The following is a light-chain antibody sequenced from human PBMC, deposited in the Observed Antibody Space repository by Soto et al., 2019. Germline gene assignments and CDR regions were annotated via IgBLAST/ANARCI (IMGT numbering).Light chain of an antibody. Sequence: EIVMTQSPATLSVSPGARVTLSCRASESVTTNLAWYQQKPGQAPRLLVYRASTRSTGIPARFSAGGSGTEFTLTISSLQSEDFALYICQQYNDWPPRWTFGQGTKVEIK. J-gene: IGKJ1*01. CDR1: ESVTTN. CDR2: RAS. CDR3: QQYNDWPPRWT. V-gene: IGKV3-15*01.